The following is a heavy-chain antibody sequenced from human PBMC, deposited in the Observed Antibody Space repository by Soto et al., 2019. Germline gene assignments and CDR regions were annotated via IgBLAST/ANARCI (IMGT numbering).Heavy chain of an antibody. CDR3: ARDSEGSSGYPGYFDY. CDR2: IWYDGSNK. D-gene: IGHD6-19*01. J-gene: IGHJ4*02. CDR1: GFTFSSYG. Sequence: GGSLRLSCAASGFTFSSYGMHWVRQAPGKGLEWVAVIWYDGSNKYYADSVKGRFTISRDNSKNTLYPQMNSLRAEDTAVYYCARDSEGSSGYPGYFDYWGQGTLVTVSS. V-gene: IGHV3-33*01.